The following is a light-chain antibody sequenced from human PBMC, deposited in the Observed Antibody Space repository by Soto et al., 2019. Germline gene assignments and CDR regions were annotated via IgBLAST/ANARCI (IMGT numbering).Light chain of an antibody. CDR3: QQYNVYPWT. CDR2: DAS. J-gene: IGKJ1*01. CDR1: QNIRSR. V-gene: IGKV1-5*01. Sequence: DFPLTQSPSTLSASVGDRVTITCRASQNIRSRLAWFQQKPGKAPKLLIYDASSLESGVPQRFSGSGSGTEFTLTISSLQTDDFSTYYCQQYNVYPWTFGQGTKVDI.